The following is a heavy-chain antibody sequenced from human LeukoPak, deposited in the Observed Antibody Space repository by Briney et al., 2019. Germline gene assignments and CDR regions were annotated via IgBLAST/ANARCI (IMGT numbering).Heavy chain of an antibody. J-gene: IGHJ3*02. CDR2: ISSSSSYI. CDR1: GFTFSSYS. V-gene: IGHV3-21*01. CDR3: ARSTGSMEDAFDI. D-gene: IGHD2/OR15-2a*01. Sequence: GGSLRLSCAASGFTFSSYSMNWVRQAPGKGLEWVSSISSSSSYIYYADSVKGRFTISRDNAKNSLYLQMNSLRAEDTAVYYCARSTGSMEDAFDIWGQGTMVTVSS.